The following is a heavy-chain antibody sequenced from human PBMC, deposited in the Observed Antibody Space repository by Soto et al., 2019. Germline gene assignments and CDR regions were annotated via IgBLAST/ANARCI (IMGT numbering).Heavy chain of an antibody. J-gene: IGHJ4*02. CDR2: IYYSGST. D-gene: IGHD3-22*01. CDR3: ARLSSGYYYFDY. Sequence: SETLSLTCTVSGGSISSSSYYWGWIRQPPGKGLEWIGSIYYSGSTYYNPSLKSRVTISVDTSKNQFSLKLSSVTAADTAVYYCARLSSGYYYFDYWGQGTLVTVSS. V-gene: IGHV4-39*07. CDR1: GGSISSSSYY.